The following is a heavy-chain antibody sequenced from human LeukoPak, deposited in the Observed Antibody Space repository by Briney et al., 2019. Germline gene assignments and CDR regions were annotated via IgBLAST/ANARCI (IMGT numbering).Heavy chain of an antibody. J-gene: IGHJ4*02. D-gene: IGHD4-23*01. CDR3: AKASGGNVVY. V-gene: IGHV3-23*01. Sequence: GGSLRLPCAASGFTFSSNTMSWVRQAPGKGLEWVSVISGSGGNTYYADSVKGRFTISRDNSKNTLYLQMNSLRPEDTAVYYCAKASGGNVVYWGQGTLVTVSS. CDR2: ISGSGGNT. CDR1: GFTFSSNT.